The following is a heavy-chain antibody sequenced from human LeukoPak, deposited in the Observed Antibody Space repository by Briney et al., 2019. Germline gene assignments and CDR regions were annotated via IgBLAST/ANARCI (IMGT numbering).Heavy chain of an antibody. CDR3: ARGRAAALAPNWFDP. CDR1: GFTFSSYA. V-gene: IGHV3-30*04. Sequence: GGSLRLSCAASGFTFSSYAMHWVRPAPGKGLEWVAVISYDGSNKYYADSVKGRFTISRDNSKNTLYLQMNSLRAEDTAVYYCARGRAAALAPNWFDPWGQGTLVTVSS. CDR2: ISYDGSNK. J-gene: IGHJ5*02. D-gene: IGHD6-13*01.